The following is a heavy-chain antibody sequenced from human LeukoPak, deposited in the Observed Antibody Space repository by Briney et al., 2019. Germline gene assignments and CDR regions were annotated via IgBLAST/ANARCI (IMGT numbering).Heavy chain of an antibody. CDR3: AKDRLSGYSSNWYFDY. J-gene: IGHJ4*02. Sequence: PGGSLRLSCAASGFTFSSYGMHWVRQAPGKGLEWVAVISYGGSNKYYADSVKGRFTISRDNSKNTLYLQMNSLRAEDTAVYYCAKDRLSGYSSNWYFDYWGQGTLVTVSS. V-gene: IGHV3-30*18. D-gene: IGHD6-13*01. CDR2: ISYGGSNK. CDR1: GFTFSSYG.